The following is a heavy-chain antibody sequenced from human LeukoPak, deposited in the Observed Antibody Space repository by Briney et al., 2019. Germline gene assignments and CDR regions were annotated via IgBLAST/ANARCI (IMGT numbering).Heavy chain of an antibody. CDR3: ARASCDRCAYGYFDY. J-gene: IGHJ4*02. V-gene: IGHV3-48*03. Sequence: QPGGSLRLSCAASGLTFSSYEMNWVRQAPGKGLERVSYISSSGNTIHYADSVKGRLPISRANAKSSLYLQMNSLRAEDTAIYYCARASCDRCAYGYFDYWGQGTLVTVSS. D-gene: IGHD2-21*02. CDR1: GLTFSSYE. CDR2: ISSSGNTI.